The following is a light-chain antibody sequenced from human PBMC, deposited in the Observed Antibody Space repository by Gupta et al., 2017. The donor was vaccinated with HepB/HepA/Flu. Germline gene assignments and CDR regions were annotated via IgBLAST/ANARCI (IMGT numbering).Light chain of an antibody. CDR1: SSDVVGYNY. Sequence: QSALTQPASVSGSPGQSITITCTGNSSDVVGYNYVSWYQQHPGKAPKLMFYDVSNRPSGVSERFSGSKSGNTASLTITGLQAEDEADYYCSACTSSSTHVVFGGGTKLTVL. J-gene: IGLJ3*02. V-gene: IGLV2-14*01. CDR3: SACTSSSTHVV. CDR2: DVS.